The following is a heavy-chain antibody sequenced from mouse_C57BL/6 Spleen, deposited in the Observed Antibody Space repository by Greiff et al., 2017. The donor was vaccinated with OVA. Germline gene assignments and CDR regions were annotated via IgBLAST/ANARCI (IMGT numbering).Heavy chain of an antibody. CDR3: AREGTAQATYFDD. D-gene: IGHD3-2*02. V-gene: IGHV1-80*01. Sequence: QVQLQQSGAELVKPGASVKISCKASGYAFSSYWMNWVKQRPGKGLEWIGQIYPGDGDTNYNGKFKGKATLTADKSSSTAYMQLSSLTSEDSAVYFCAREGTAQATYFDDWGQGTTLTVSS. J-gene: IGHJ2*01. CDR1: GYAFSSYW. CDR2: IYPGDGDT.